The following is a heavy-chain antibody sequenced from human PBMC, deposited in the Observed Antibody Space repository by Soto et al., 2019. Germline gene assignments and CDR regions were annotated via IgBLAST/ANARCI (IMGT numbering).Heavy chain of an antibody. Sequence: GGSLRLSCAASAFTFGTYSMNWVRQAPGKGLEWVSSISISRGYIYYADSVKGRFTISRDNAKNSLYLQMNLLSAEDTAVYYCAKGADIAVAEFDYWGQGTMVTVSS. CDR3: AKGADIAVAEFDY. D-gene: IGHD6-19*01. CDR2: ISISRGYI. J-gene: IGHJ4*02. CDR1: AFTFGTYS. V-gene: IGHV3-21*01.